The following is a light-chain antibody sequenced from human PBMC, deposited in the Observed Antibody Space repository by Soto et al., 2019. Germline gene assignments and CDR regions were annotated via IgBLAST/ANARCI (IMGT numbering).Light chain of an antibody. CDR1: QSVSRA. CDR2: DSS. CDR3: QQYNNWPPRYT. V-gene: IGKV3-15*01. J-gene: IGKJ2*01. Sequence: DIVLSQAPATLSVSPGESVTLSCRASQSVSRALAWYQHVPGQAPRLLIYDSSTRATGVPARFSGSGSGTRFTLTISSLQSEDFAVYYCQQYNNWPPRYTFGQGTNLQI.